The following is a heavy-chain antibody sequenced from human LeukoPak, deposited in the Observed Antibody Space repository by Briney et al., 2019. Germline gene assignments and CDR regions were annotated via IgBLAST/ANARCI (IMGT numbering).Heavy chain of an antibody. D-gene: IGHD3-16*01. CDR3: ARGRGNGLHHYYYMDV. V-gene: IGHV4-61*02. J-gene: IGHJ6*03. CDR2: IYTSGST. CDR1: GGSISSGSYY. Sequence: SETLSLTCTVSGGSISSGSYYWSWIRQPAGKGLEWIGRIYTSGSTNYNPSLKSRVTISVDTSKNQFSLKLSSVTAADTAVYYCARGRGNGLHHYYYMDVWGKGTTVTVSS.